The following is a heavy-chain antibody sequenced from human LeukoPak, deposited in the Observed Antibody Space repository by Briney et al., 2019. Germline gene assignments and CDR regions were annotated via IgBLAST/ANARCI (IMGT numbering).Heavy chain of an antibody. CDR3: ARDPAQGIDY. V-gene: IGHV3-30-3*01. D-gene: IGHD6-13*01. CDR2: ISYDGSNK. Sequence: GGSLRLSCAASGFTFSSYAMHWVRQAPGKGLEWVAVISYDGSNKYYADSVKGRFTISRDNSKNTLYLQMNSLRAEDTAVYYCARDPAQGIDYWGQGTLVTVSS. J-gene: IGHJ4*02. CDR1: GFTFSSYA.